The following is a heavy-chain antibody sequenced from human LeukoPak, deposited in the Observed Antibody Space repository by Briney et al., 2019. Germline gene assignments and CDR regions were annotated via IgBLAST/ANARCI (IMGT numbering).Heavy chain of an antibody. Sequence: PGRSLRLSFVASGFLVSSYEMNWVRQAPGKGLEWVSHIRWTGYTKYYGYSVKSRFTIARATAKTPGNLPMEHPRAQDTAVFYCTRDGTRGVADAFYIWGQGTMVTVSS. CDR2: IRWTGYTK. V-gene: IGHV3-48*03. CDR1: GFLVSSYE. D-gene: IGHD1-26*01. CDR3: TRDGTRGVADAFYI. J-gene: IGHJ3*02.